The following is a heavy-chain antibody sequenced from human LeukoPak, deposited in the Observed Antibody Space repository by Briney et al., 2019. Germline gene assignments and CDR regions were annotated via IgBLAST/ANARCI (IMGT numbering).Heavy chain of an antibody. CDR3: AKNQVRNWFGP. D-gene: IGHD4/OR15-4a*01. CDR2: IRYDGSNK. J-gene: IGHJ5*02. Sequence: GGSLRLSCAASGFTLSSYGMHWLRQSPGKGLEWVAFIRYDGSNKYYADSMKGRFTISRDNSKNSLYLQMNSLRTEDTAVYYCAKNQVRNWFGPWGQGTLVTVSS. V-gene: IGHV3-30*02. CDR1: GFTLSSYG.